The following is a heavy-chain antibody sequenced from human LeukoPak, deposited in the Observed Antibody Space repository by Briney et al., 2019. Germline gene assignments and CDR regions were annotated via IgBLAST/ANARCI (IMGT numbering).Heavy chain of an antibody. Sequence: GGSLRLSCTASGFTFGDYAMSWVRQAPGKGLEWVGFIRSKAYGGTTEYAASVKGRFTISRDDSKSIAYLQMNSLKTEDTAVYYCTRGGGEGYFDHQMPYYYYMDVWGKGTTVTISS. V-gene: IGHV3-49*04. CDR2: IRSKAYGGTT. D-gene: IGHD3-9*01. CDR1: GFTFGDYA. CDR3: TRGGGEGYFDHQMPYYYYMDV. J-gene: IGHJ6*03.